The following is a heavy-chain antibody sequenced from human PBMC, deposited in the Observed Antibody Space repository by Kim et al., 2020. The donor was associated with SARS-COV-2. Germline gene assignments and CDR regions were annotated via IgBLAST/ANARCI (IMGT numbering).Heavy chain of an antibody. V-gene: IGHV4-34*01. D-gene: IGHD6-6*01. Sequence: PSLKGRVTISVDTSKNQFSLKLSSVPAADTAVYYCARGGLYSSSPWDFDYWGQGTLVTVSS. J-gene: IGHJ4*02. CDR3: ARGGLYSSSPWDFDY.